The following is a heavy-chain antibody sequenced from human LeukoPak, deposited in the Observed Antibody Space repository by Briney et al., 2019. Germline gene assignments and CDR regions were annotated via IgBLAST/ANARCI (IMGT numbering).Heavy chain of an antibody. CDR1: NYSISDGHY. CDR3: VRGGASRWGTNSFDF. D-gene: IGHD1-1*01. CDR2: AFQSGST. V-gene: IGHV4-38-2*01. Sequence: SETLSLTCAVSNYSISDGHYWGWIRQPPGKGLEWIANAFQSGSTYYSPPLRRRVTGSVDTSKNQFSLMVRSVTAADTAVYYCVRGGASRWGTNSFDFWGQGKLVTVSS. J-gene: IGHJ4*02.